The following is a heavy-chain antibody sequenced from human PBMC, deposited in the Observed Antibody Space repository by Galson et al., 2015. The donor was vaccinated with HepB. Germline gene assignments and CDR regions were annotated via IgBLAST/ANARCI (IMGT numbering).Heavy chain of an antibody. V-gene: IGHV1-2*04. Sequence: SVKVSCKASGYTFNAYYIHWVRQAPGQGLEWMGWINPNSGGTNYAQKFQGWVTMTRDTSINTTYMELSRLRSDDTAIYYCARDSAGPRARYYYDSGNFYREFYYGMDVWGQGTTVTVSS. D-gene: IGHD3-10*01. CDR3: ARDSAGPRARYYYDSGNFYREFYYGMDV. CDR1: GYTFNAYY. CDR2: INPNSGGT. J-gene: IGHJ6*02.